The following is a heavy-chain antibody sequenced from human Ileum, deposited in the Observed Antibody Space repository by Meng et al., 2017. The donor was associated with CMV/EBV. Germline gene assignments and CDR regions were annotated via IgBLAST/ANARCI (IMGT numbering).Heavy chain of an antibody. CDR2: TYYSGNT. D-gene: IGHD3-16*02. CDR1: GGSISSGSYY. Sequence: SETLSLTCTVSGGSISSGSYYWGWIRHPPGKGLEWIGNTYYSGNTYYNPSLRSRVSISVDTSKDQFFLKLNSVTAADTAVYYCARGVHGRYCPTTTCYPVEYWGQGTL. J-gene: IGHJ4*02. CDR3: ARGVHGRYCPTTTCYPVEY. V-gene: IGHV4-39*07.